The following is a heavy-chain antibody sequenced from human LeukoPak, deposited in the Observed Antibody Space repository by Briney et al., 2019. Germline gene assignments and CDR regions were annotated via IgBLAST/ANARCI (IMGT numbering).Heavy chain of an antibody. J-gene: IGHJ4*02. CDR1: GYSISSGYY. D-gene: IGHD3-3*01. CDR2: INHSGST. CDR3: ARVTTYYDFWSGHYYFDY. Sequence: SETLSLTCTVSGYSISSGYYWGWIRQPPGKGLEWIGEINHSGSTNYNPSLKSRVTISVDTSKNQFSLKLSSVTAADTAVYYCARVTTYYDFWSGHYYFDYWGQGTLVTVSS. V-gene: IGHV4-38-2*02.